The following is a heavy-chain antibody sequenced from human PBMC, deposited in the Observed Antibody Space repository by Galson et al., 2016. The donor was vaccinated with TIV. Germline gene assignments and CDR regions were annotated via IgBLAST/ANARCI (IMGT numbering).Heavy chain of an antibody. CDR1: GDSVSSNSAA. CDR3: ARATPSVFGIIMTLDS. J-gene: IGHJ4*02. D-gene: IGHD3-16*01. CDR2: TFYRSKWYN. Sequence: CAISGDSVSSNSAAWNWLRQSPSRGLEWLGRTFYRSKWYNDYAPSVKSRLTINPDTSKNQFSLQLNSVTPEDTAVYYCARATPSVFGIIMTLDSWGQGTLVTVSS. V-gene: IGHV6-1*01.